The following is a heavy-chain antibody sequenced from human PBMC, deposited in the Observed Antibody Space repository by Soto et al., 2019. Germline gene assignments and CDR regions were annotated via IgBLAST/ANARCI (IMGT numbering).Heavy chain of an antibody. D-gene: IGHD3-3*01. CDR1: GGSMSSYY. J-gene: IGHJ5*02. CDR2: VYSSGGT. CDR3: ARGQRFSDWFDP. V-gene: IGHV4-4*07. Sequence: SETLALPGSFSGGSMSSYYGTCILQPAGRGLEGIGRVYSSGGTHYNPSLKSRVTISLDTSKNQFSLRLLSVTDADTAVYYCARGQRFSDWFDPWDQGTLVTVSS.